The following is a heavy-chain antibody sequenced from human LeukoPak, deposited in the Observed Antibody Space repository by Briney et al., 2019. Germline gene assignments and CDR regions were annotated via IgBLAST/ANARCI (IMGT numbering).Heavy chain of an antibody. D-gene: IGHD6-6*01. CDR1: GYTYTSYD. Sequence: GSVKVSCQASGYTYTSYDINAVGQATGQGLEWMGGMHPNSGNTGYAQKLHGRVTMTRNTSISTAYMELSSLRSEDTAVYYCARGPASSSSSYWFDPWGQGTLVTVSS. CDR2: MHPNSGNT. V-gene: IGHV1-8*01. J-gene: IGHJ5*02. CDR3: ARGPASSSSSYWFDP.